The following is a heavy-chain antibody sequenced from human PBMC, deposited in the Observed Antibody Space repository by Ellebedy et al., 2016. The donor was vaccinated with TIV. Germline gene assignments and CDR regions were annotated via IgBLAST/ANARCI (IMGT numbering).Heavy chain of an antibody. J-gene: IGHJ3*02. CDR3: ARTHTGYSSGQARNDAFDI. CDR1: GGSISSSSYY. V-gene: IGHV4-39*01. D-gene: IGHD6-19*01. Sequence: MPSETLSLTCTVSGGSISSSSYYWGWIRQPPGKGLEWIGEINHSGSTNYNPSLKSRVTISVDTSKNQFSLKLSSVTAADTAVYYCARTHTGYSSGQARNDAFDIWGQGTMVTVSS. CDR2: INHSGST.